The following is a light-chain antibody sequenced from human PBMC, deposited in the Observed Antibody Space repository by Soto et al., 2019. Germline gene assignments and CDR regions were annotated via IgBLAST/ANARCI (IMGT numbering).Light chain of an antibody. CDR3: QLYNRNTWS. CDR1: QSVGTW. J-gene: IGKJ1*01. CDR2: GAS. V-gene: IGKV1-5*01. Sequence: DIEMTQSPSTLSASVGGRVTITCRASQSVGTWVARYQQKPGKATNLLIYGASNLVSGVPSRFSRSGSGAEFTLTITTLQPDDFATYFCQLYNRNTWSFGPGTKVDI.